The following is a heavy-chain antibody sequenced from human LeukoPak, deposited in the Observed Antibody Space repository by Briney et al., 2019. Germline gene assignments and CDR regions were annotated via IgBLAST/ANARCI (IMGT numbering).Heavy chain of an antibody. CDR2: INPKSDGT. D-gene: IGHD4-17*01. Sequence: GASMKVSCKTSGYPFTGYFIHWVRQAPGQGLEWMGWINPKSDGTNYAQKFQGRVTMTRDTSISTAYMELNRLRSDDTAVFYCARGSHVYGDSDYWGQGTLVTVSS. CDR1: GYPFTGYF. J-gene: IGHJ4*02. V-gene: IGHV1-2*02. CDR3: ARGSHVYGDSDY.